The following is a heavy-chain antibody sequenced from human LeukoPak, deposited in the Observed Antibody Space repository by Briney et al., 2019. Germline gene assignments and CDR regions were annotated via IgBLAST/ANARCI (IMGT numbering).Heavy chain of an antibody. V-gene: IGHV3-30*04. Sequence: PGGSLRLSCAASGFTFSSYAKHWVRQAPGKGLEWVAVISYDGSNKYYADSVKGRFTISRDNSKNTLYLQMNSLRAEDTAVYYCARERNGHPFDYWGQGTLVTVSS. CDR1: GFTFSSYA. CDR3: ARERNGHPFDY. J-gene: IGHJ4*02. D-gene: IGHD1-1*01. CDR2: ISYDGSNK.